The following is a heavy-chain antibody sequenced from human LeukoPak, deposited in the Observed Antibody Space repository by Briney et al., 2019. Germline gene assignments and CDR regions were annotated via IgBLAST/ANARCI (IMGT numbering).Heavy chain of an antibody. Sequence: ASVKVSCKASGYTFTSYGISWVRQAPGQGLEWMGWISAYNGNTNYAQKLQGRVTMTTGTSTSTAYMELRSLRSDDTAVYYCARVDDSSGYSYYFDYWGQGTLVTVSS. J-gene: IGHJ4*02. D-gene: IGHD3-22*01. CDR2: ISAYNGNT. V-gene: IGHV1-18*01. CDR1: GYTFTSYG. CDR3: ARVDDSSGYSYYFDY.